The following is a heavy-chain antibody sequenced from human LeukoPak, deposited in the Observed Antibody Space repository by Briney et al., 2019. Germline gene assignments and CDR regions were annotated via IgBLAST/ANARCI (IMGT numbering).Heavy chain of an antibody. D-gene: IGHD1-26*01. J-gene: IGHJ4*02. Sequence: GRSLRLSCAASGFTFSSYGMHWVRQAPGKGLEWVAVISYDGSNKYYADSVKGRFTISRDNSKNTLYLQMNSLRAEDTAVYYCAKDLVRGELRAPFDYWGQGTLVTVSS. V-gene: IGHV3-30*18. CDR1: GFTFSSYG. CDR2: ISYDGSNK. CDR3: AKDLVRGELRAPFDY.